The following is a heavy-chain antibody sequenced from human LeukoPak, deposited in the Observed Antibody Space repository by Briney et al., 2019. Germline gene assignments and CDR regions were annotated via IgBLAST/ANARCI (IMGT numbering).Heavy chain of an antibody. CDR3: ARDQNLVYDILTGYDSGGWLA. CDR2: IYYSGST. D-gene: IGHD3-9*01. V-gene: IGHV4-59*01. CDR1: GGSISSYY. Sequence: SETLSLTCTVSGGSISSYYWSWIRQPPGKGLEWIGDIYYSGSTNYNPSLKSRVTISVDTSKNQFSLKLSSVTAADTAVYYCARDQNLVYDILTGYDSGGWLAWGQGTLVTVSS. J-gene: IGHJ4*02.